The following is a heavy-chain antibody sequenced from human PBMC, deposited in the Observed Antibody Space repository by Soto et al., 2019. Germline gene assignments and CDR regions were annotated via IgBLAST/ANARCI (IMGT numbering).Heavy chain of an antibody. CDR3: ARQYCSASSCSRSQAVWFDP. CDR2: IYHSGST. CDR1: GGSISSSNYY. D-gene: IGHD2-15*01. V-gene: IGHV4-39*01. Sequence: SETLSLTCPVSGGSISSSNYYWAWIRQPPGKGLEWIGSIYHSGSTNYNSSLKSRVTISVDTSRNSFSLKLTSVTAADTAVYYCARQYCSASSCSRSQAVWFDPWGQGTQVTVSS. J-gene: IGHJ5*02.